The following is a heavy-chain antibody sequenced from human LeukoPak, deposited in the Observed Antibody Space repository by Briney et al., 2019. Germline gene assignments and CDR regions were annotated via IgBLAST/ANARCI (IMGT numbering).Heavy chain of an antibody. J-gene: IGHJ4*02. CDR2: IYTSGST. CDR3: ARDRSSYGDYDY. D-gene: IGHD4-17*01. CDR1: GGSISSGSYY. Sequence: PSETLSLTCTVSGGSISSGSYYWSWIRQPAGKGLEWIGRIYTSGSTNYNPSLKSRVTISVDTSKNQFSLKLSSVTAADTAVYYCARDRSSYGDYDYWGQGTLVTVSS. V-gene: IGHV4-61*02.